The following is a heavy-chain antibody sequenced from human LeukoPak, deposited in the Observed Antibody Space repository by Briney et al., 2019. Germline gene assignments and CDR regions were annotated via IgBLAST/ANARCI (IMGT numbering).Heavy chain of an antibody. CDR3: ARGRIPAHTYYYDSSGYRRFFDY. J-gene: IGHJ4*02. CDR1: GGSFSGYY. V-gene: IGHV4-34*01. CDR2: INHSGST. D-gene: IGHD3-22*01. Sequence: PSETLSLTCAVYGGSFSGYYWSWIRQPPGEGLEWIGEINHSGSTNYNPSLKSRVTISVDTSKNQFSLKLSSVTAADTAVYYCARGRIPAHTYYYDSSGYRRFFDYWGQGTLVTVSS.